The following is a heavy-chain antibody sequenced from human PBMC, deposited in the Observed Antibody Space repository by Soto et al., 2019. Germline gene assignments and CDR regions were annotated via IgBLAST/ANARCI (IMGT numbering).Heavy chain of an antibody. V-gene: IGHV4-4*02. CDR1: RGSMTTGDW. CDR3: AKNVVGGFDW. D-gene: IGHD2-21*01. J-gene: IGHJ4*02. Sequence: QLQESGPGLVKPSGTLSLTCAVSRGSMTTGDWFSWVRQSPGKGLEWIGEIYYGGTTHYKPSLKSRVTISLDKSKNQFFLELSSSTAADTAVYYCAKNVVGGFDWWGQGTLVTVSS. CDR2: IYYGGTT.